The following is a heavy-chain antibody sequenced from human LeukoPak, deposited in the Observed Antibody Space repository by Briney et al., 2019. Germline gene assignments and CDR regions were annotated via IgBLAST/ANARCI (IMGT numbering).Heavy chain of an antibody. J-gene: IGHJ4*02. D-gene: IGHD3-9*01. V-gene: IGHV1-18*01. CDR1: GYAFTSYG. CDR3: ARVGDILTGYPYYFDY. CDR2: ISAYNGNT. Sequence: ASVKVSCKASGYAFTSYGITWVRQAPGQGLEWLGWISAYNGNTNYAQNLQGRVTMTTDTSTSTAYMELRSLRSDDTAVYHCARVGDILTGYPYYFDYWGQGTLVTVSS.